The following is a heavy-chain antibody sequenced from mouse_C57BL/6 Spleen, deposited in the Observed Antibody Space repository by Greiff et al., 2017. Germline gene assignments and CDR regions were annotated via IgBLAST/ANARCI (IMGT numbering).Heavy chain of an antibody. CDR1: GFNIKDDY. CDR3: TTFAGTVYYFDY. Sequence: EVQLQQSGAELVRPGASVKLSCTASGFNIKDDYMHWVKQRPEQGLEWIGWIDPENGDTEYASKFQGKATITADTSSNTAYLQLSSLTSEDTAVYYCTTFAGTVYYFDYWGQGTTLTVSS. D-gene: IGHD4-1*01. V-gene: IGHV14-4*01. J-gene: IGHJ2*01. CDR2: IDPENGDT.